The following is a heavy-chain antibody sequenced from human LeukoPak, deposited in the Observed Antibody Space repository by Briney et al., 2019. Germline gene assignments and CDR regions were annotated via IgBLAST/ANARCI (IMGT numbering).Heavy chain of an antibody. CDR3: ARDVAVAPYYYYYMDV. CDR1: GGSISSSSYY. V-gene: IGHV4-39*07. D-gene: IGHD6-19*01. J-gene: IGHJ6*03. Sequence: SETLSLTCTVSGGSISSSSYYWGWIRQPPGKGLGWIGSIYYSGSTNYNPSLKSRVTISVDTSKNQFSLKLSSVTAADTAVYYCARDVAVAPYYYYYMDVWGKGTTVTISS. CDR2: IYYSGST.